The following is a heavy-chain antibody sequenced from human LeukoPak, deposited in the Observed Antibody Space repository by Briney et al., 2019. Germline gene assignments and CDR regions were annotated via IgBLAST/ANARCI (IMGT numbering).Heavy chain of an antibody. Sequence: GGSLRLSCAASGFTFSTYWMHWVRQAPGKGRVWVSRINSDGSSTRYAAPVKGRFTISRDNAKNTLYLQMNSLRAEDTAVYYGAREFSSSYWFDPWGQGTLVTVSS. V-gene: IGHV3-74*01. D-gene: IGHD6-6*01. CDR2: INSDGSST. CDR1: GFTFSTYW. J-gene: IGHJ5*02. CDR3: AREFSSSYWFDP.